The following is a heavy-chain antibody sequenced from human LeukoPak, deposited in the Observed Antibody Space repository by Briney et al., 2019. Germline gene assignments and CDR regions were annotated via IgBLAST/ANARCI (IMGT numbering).Heavy chain of an antibody. Sequence: PSETLSLTCTVSGGSMSSYYWSWLRQPPGKGLEWIGYIYYSGSTNYNPSLKSRVTISVDTSKNQFSLNLSSVTAADTAVYYCARSGYYYDSLDYWGQGTLVTVSP. CDR1: GGSMSSYY. CDR3: ARSGYYYDSLDY. CDR2: IYYSGST. D-gene: IGHD3-22*01. V-gene: IGHV4-59*08. J-gene: IGHJ4*02.